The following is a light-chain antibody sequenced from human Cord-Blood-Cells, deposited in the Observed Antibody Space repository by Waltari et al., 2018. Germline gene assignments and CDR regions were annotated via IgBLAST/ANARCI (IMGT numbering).Light chain of an antibody. Sequence: SYELTQPPSVSVSPGQTASITCSVDKLGDKYACWYQQKPGQSPVLVIYQDSKRPSGIPERFSGSNSGNTATLTISGTQAMDEADYCCQAWDSSTVVFGGGTKLTVL. CDR3: QAWDSSTVV. CDR2: QDS. CDR1: KLGDKY. V-gene: IGLV3-1*01. J-gene: IGLJ2*01.